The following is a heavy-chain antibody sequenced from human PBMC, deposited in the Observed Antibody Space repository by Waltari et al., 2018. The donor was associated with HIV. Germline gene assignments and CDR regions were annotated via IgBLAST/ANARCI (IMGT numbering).Heavy chain of an antibody. J-gene: IGHJ6*02. CDR2: ISYDGSKK. V-gene: IGHV3-30*03. Sequence: QVQLVESGGGVAQPGRSLRLSCAASGFTFSSYGMHWVRQAPGKGLGWVAVISYDGSKKYYADSGKGRFTISRDNSKNTLYLQMNSLRAEDTAVYYCARSGGARLAYYYGMDVWGQGTTVTVSS. CDR3: ARSGGARLAYYYGMDV. CDR1: GFTFSSYG. D-gene: IGHD3-16*01.